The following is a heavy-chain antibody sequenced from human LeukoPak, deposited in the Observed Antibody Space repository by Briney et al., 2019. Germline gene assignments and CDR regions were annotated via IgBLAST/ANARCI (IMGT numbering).Heavy chain of an antibody. CDR1: GFTFNVYW. J-gene: IGHJ4*02. CDR3: VRDFYVDY. Sequence: GGSLRLSCAASGFTFNVYWMNWVRQAPGKGLEWVANIKHDGTEKNYVDSVKGRFTIYRDNAENTLHLQMNSLRAEDTAVYYCVRDFYVDYWGQGAMVTVSS. CDR2: IKHDGTEK. V-gene: IGHV3-7*03. D-gene: IGHD2/OR15-2a*01.